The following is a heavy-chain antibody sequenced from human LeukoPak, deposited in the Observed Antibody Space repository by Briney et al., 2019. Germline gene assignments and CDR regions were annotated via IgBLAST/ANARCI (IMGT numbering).Heavy chain of an antibody. CDR3: ARDLLNYGGNSLHYFDY. CDR1: GGSISSYY. D-gene: IGHD4-23*01. Sequence: SETLSLTCTASGGSISSYYWSWIRQPPGKGLEWIRHIYYSGSTYYSPSLKSRVTISVDTSKNQFSLKLSSVTAADTAVYYCARDLLNYGGNSLHYFDYWGQGNLVTVSS. CDR2: IYYSGST. J-gene: IGHJ4*02. V-gene: IGHV4-59*01.